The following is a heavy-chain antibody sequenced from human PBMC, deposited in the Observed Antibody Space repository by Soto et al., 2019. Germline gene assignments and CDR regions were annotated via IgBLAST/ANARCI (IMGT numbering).Heavy chain of an antibody. J-gene: IGHJ5*02. CDR2: INTATGNT. CDR3: ARDILFENWFAP. CDR1: GYTFTNNA. V-gene: IGHV1-3*04. Sequence: EASVKVSCKASGYTFTNNAMHWVRQAPAQRLEWMGWINTATGNTKYSRKFLGRISLTRDTSATRVYMELSRLTSTDTAVYYCARDILFENWFAPWGQGTLVTVPQ.